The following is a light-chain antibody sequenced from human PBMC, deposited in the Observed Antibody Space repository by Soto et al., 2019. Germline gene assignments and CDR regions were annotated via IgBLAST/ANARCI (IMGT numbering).Light chain of an antibody. CDR3: QQSYSTLT. CDR1: QSISSY. V-gene: IGKV1-39*01. CDR2: APS. J-gene: IGKJ5*01. Sequence: DIQMTQSPSSLAASVGDRFTITCRLSQSISSYLNWYQKKAGKAPKLLIYAPSRLQRGVPSRFSGSGSGTDFTLTISSLQPEDFATYYCQQSYSTLTFGQGTRMEIK.